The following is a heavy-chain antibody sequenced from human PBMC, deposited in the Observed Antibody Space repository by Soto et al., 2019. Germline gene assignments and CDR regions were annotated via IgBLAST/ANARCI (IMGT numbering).Heavy chain of an antibody. V-gene: IGHV4-59*12. Sequence: SETLYLTCPVSGFSISSYYWSWIRQPPGKGLEWIGYIYYCGSTNYNPSLKSRVTMSVDTSKNQFSLKLSSVTAADTAVYYCAREGHDSSGYPYFDYWGQGTLVTVSS. J-gene: IGHJ4*02. CDR3: AREGHDSSGYPYFDY. D-gene: IGHD3-22*01. CDR1: GFSISSYY. CDR2: IYYCGST.